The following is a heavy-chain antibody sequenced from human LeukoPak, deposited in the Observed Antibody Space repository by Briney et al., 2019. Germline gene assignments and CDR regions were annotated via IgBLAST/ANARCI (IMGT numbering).Heavy chain of an antibody. J-gene: IGHJ6*02. D-gene: IGHD5-18*01. V-gene: IGHV4-34*01. CDR2: INHSGST. Sequence: SETLSLTCAVYGGSFSGYYWSWIRQPSGKGLEWIGEINHSGSTNYNPSLKSRVTISVDTSKNQFSLKLSSVTAADTAVYYCARVGHSRYYYYYGMDVWGQGTTVTVSS. CDR3: ARVGHSRYYYYYGMDV. CDR1: GGSFSGYY.